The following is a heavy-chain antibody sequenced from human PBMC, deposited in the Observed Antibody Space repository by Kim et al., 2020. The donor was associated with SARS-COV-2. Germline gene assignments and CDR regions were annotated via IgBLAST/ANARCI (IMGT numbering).Heavy chain of an antibody. Sequence: GGSLRLSCAASGFSFSGSSMHWVRQASGKGLEWVGRIRNKANSYATAYAASVKGRFTISSDDSKNTEYLQMNSLKTEDTAVYYCTSVPPDPGSYYDAFDIWGQGTMVTVSS. CDR1: GFSFSGSS. CDR3: TSVPPDPGSYYDAFDI. CDR2: IRNKANSYAT. D-gene: IGHD3-10*01. V-gene: IGHV3-73*01. J-gene: IGHJ3*02.